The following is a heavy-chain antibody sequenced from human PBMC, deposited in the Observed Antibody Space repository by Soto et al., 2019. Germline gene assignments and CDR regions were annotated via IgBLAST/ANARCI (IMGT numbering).Heavy chain of an antibody. V-gene: IGHV3-23*01. CDR3: AKDQVQLWFRDFDY. CDR2: ISGSGGST. J-gene: IGHJ4*02. CDR1: GFTFSSYA. D-gene: IGHD5-18*01. Sequence: EVQLLESGGGLGQPGWSLRLSCAASGFTFSSYAMSWVRQAPGKGLEWVSAISGSGGSTYYADSVKGRFTISRDNSKNTLYLQMNSLRAEDTAVYYCAKDQVQLWFRDFDYWGQGTLVTVSS.